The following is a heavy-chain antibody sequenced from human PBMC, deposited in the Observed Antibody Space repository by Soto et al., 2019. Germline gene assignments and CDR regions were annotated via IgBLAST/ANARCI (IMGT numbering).Heavy chain of an antibody. J-gene: IGHJ4*02. CDR1: GFTFSSYA. Sequence: GGSLRLSCAASGFTFSSYAMSWVRQAPGKGLEWVSAISGSGGSTYYADSVKGRFTISRDNSKNTLYLQMNSLRAEDTAVYYCANGYDYYSGYYFDYWGQGTLVTVSS. CDR2: ISGSGGST. V-gene: IGHV3-23*01. D-gene: IGHD3-16*01. CDR3: ANGYDYYSGYYFDY.